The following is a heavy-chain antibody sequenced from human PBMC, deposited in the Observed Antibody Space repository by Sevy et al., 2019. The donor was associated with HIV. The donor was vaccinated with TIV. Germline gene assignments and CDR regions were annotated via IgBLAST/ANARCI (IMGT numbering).Heavy chain of an antibody. CDR3: GRTSPRGGFDY. D-gene: IGHD3-16*01. Sequence: ASVKVSCKASGYTFTNYYMHWVRQAPGQGLEWMGIINPSDVSTVYAQKFQGRVTMTRDTSTSTVYMKLSSLRSDDTAVYYCGRTSPRGGFDYWGQGALVTVSS. CDR1: GYTFTNYY. CDR2: INPSDVST. V-gene: IGHV1-46*03. J-gene: IGHJ4*02.